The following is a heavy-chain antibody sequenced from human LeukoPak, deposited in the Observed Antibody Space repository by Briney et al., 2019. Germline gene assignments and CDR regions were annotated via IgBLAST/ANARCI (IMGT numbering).Heavy chain of an antibody. CDR3: ATVRTYTNFDY. V-gene: IGHV3-7*05. Sequence: QPGGSLRLSCAASGFTFSGYWMSWVRQAPGKGLEWVANINQDGSQEYYVDSVKGRFTISRDNAKNSLYLQMNSLRAEDTAVYYCATVRTYTNFDYWGQGTLVTASS. J-gene: IGHJ4*02. CDR1: GFTFSGYW. D-gene: IGHD5-18*01. CDR2: INQDGSQE.